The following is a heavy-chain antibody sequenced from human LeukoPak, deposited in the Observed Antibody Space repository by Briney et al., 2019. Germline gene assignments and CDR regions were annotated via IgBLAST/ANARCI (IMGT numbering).Heavy chain of an antibody. CDR3: ARDLGYSSGWPHWYFDL. V-gene: IGHV4-39*07. CDR1: CGSISSSSYY. D-gene: IGHD6-19*01. CDR2: IYYSGST. J-gene: IGHJ2*01. Sequence: SETLSLTCTVSCGSISSSSYYWGWIRQPPGKGLEWIGSIYYSGSTYYNPSLKSRVTISVDTSKNQFSLKLSSVTAADTAVYYCARDLGYSSGWPHWYFDLWGRGTLVTVSS.